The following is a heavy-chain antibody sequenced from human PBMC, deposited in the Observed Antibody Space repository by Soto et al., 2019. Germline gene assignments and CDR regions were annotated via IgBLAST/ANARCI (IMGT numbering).Heavy chain of an antibody. V-gene: IGHV3-23*01. CDR1: GFTFNIDP. J-gene: IGHJ6*02. Sequence: VGSLRLPSAASGFTFNIDPMTWVRQARGEGLEWVSAISGTAGITYYADSVKGRFTISRDNSKNTLYLQMNSLSAEHTAVSFCAKASIPIPFYVMDVWGQGTTVTVSS. CDR3: AKASIPIPFYVMDV. D-gene: IGHD2-21*01. CDR2: ISGTAGIT.